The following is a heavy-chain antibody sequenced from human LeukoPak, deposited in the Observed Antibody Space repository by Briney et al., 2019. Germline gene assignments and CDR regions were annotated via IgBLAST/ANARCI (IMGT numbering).Heavy chain of an antibody. D-gene: IGHD2-2*01. J-gene: IGHJ4*02. CDR3: ARYGVSSSTSYIDF. CDR1: GLTFSTYA. V-gene: IGHV3-21*01. CDR2: ITGDSAYI. Sequence: TGGSLRLSCAASGLTFSTYAMNWVRQAPGEGLKWVSCITGDSAYIYYADSVKGRFTISRDNAKNSLYLQMSSLRAEDTAVYYCARYGVSSSTSYIDFWGQGTLVTVSS.